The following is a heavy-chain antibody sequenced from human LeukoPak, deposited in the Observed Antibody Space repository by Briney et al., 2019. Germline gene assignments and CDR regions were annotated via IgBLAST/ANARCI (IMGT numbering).Heavy chain of an antibody. J-gene: IGHJ6*02. CDR3: TSQPEVVAARHYYYYGMDV. D-gene: IGHD2-15*01. CDR2: ISGSGGST. CDR1: GFTFSSYA. Sequence: GGSLRLSCAASGFTFSSYAMSWVRQAPGKGLEWVSAISGSGGSTYYADSVKGRFTISRDNSKNTLYLQMNSLRAEDTAVYYCTSQPEVVAARHYYYYGMDVWGQGTTVTVSS. V-gene: IGHV3-23*01.